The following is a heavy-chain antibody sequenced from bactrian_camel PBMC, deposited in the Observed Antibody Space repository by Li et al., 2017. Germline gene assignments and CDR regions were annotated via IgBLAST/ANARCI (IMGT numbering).Heavy chain of an antibody. V-gene: IGHV3S59*01. D-gene: IGHD7*01. J-gene: IGHJ4*01. CDR2: VSGPNT. Sequence: VQLVESGGGSVQAGGSLILSCSVSGYSDNGNCMAWFRQVPGNEREGLATVSGPNTLYADSVKGRFTISQDNSKRMLYLQMNSLKPDDSGTYYCAYESGTTPDLCRRRGPGGYFGQGTQVTVS. CDR1: GYSDNGNC.